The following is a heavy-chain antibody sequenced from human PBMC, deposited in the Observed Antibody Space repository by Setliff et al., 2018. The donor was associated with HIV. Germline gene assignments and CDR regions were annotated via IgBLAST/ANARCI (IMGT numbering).Heavy chain of an antibody. CDR3: ARARLQGIVTAVGPRDNCLDP. Sequence: ASVKVSCKASGYSFINYGISWVRQAPGQGLEWMGWISAYNGNTDYAPRLLDRVTMTTDTSTSTAYMELRSLSSDDTAVYYCARARLQGIVTAVGPRDNCLDPWGQGTRVTVSS. V-gene: IGHV1-18*01. J-gene: IGHJ5*02. D-gene: IGHD1-26*01. CDR1: GYSFINYG. CDR2: ISAYNGNT.